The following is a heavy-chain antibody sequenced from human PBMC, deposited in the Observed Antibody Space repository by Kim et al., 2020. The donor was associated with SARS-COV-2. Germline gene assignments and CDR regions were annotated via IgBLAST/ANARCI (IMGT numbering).Heavy chain of an antibody. D-gene: IGHD2-15*01. V-gene: IGHV3-33*01. CDR3: ARDGSGGAWKYFDF. J-gene: IGHJ2*01. Sequence: ADSGKGRFTITRGNAKNTLNLQVDSLRAEDTAIYYCARDGSGGAWKYFDFWGRGTLVTVSS.